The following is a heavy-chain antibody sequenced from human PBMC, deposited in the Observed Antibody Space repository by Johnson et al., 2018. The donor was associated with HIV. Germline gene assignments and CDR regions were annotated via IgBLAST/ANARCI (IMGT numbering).Heavy chain of an antibody. Sequence: VQLVESGGGLVQPGGSLRLSCAASGFTFSDHYMDWVRQAPGKGLEWVGRTRNKANSYTTEYAASVKGRFTISRDDSKNSLYLQMNSLKTEDTAVYYCARDSSGYSGFDVWGQGTMVTV. J-gene: IGHJ3*01. CDR3: ARDSSGYSGFDV. CDR1: GFTFSDHY. V-gene: IGHV3-72*01. D-gene: IGHD3-22*01. CDR2: TRNKANSYTT.